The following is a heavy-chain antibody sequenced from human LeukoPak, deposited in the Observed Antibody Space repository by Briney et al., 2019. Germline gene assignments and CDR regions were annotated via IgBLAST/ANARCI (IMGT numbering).Heavy chain of an antibody. CDR3: ARDRYGGNLGYYYYYGMDV. V-gene: IGHV3-30-3*01. D-gene: IGHD4-23*01. CDR2: ISYDGSNK. J-gene: IGHJ6*02. Sequence: GGSLRLSCAASGFTFSSYAMHWVRQAPGKGLEWVAVISYDGSNKYYADSVKGRFTISRDNSKNTLYLQMNSLRAEDTAVYYCARDRYGGNLGYYYYYGMDVWGQGTTVTVSS. CDR1: GFTFSSYA.